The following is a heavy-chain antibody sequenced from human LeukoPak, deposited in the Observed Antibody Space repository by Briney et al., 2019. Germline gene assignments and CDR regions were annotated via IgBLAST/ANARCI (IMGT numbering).Heavy chain of an antibody. CDR2: INPNSGGT. V-gene: IGHV1-2*02. Sequence: ASVKVSCKASGYTFTGYYMHWVRQAPGQGLEWMGWINPNSGGTNYAQKFQGRATMTRDTSISTAYMELSRLRSDDTAVYYCARDWGYYYDSSGHFDYWGQGTLVTVSS. J-gene: IGHJ4*02. D-gene: IGHD3-22*01. CDR3: ARDWGYYYDSSGHFDY. CDR1: GYTFTGYY.